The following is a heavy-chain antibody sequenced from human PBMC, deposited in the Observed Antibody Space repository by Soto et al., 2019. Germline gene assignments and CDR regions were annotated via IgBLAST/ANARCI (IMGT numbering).Heavy chain of an antibody. D-gene: IGHD6-19*01. CDR3: ARTYSSGWYVHYFDY. Sequence: PSETLSLTSAVSGGSISSGGYSWSWIRQPPGKGLEWIGYIYHSGSTYYNPSLKSRVTISVDTSKNQFSLKLSSVTAADTAVYYCARTYSSGWYVHYFDYWGQGTLVTVSS. CDR1: GGSISSGGYS. CDR2: IYHSGST. V-gene: IGHV4-30-2*01. J-gene: IGHJ4*02.